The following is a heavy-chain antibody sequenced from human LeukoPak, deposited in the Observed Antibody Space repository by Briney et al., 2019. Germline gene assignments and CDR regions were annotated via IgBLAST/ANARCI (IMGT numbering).Heavy chain of an antibody. V-gene: IGHV1-69*13. D-gene: IGHD2-2*01. CDR1: GGTFSSYA. Sequence: SVKVSCKASGGTFSSYAISWVRQAPGQGLEWMGGIIPIFGTANYAQKFQGRVTITAAESTSTAYMALSSLRSEDTAVYYCARGPPDCSSTSCYFYDYWGQGTLVTVSS. CDR3: ARGPPDCSSTSCYFYDY. CDR2: IIPIFGTA. J-gene: IGHJ4*02.